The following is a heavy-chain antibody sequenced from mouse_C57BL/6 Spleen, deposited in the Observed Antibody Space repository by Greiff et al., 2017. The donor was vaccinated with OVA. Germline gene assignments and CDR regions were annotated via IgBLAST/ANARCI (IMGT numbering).Heavy chain of an antibody. V-gene: IGHV1-61*01. CDR2: IYPSDSET. CDR3: ARDSGSPHFDY. D-gene: IGHD1-1*01. CDR1: GYTFTSYW. J-gene: IGHJ2*01. Sequence: QVQLQQPGAELVRPGSSVKLSCKASGYTFTSYWMDWVKQRPGQGLEWIGNIYPSDSETHYNQKFKDKATLTVDKSSSTAYMQLSSLTSEDSAVYYCARDSGSPHFDYWGQGTTLTVSS.